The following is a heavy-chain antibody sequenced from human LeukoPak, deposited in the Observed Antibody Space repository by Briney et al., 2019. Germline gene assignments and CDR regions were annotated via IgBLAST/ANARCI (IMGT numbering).Heavy chain of an antibody. CDR2: ISTNTGNP. CDR1: GYTFTSYA. Sequence: ASVKVSCKASGYTFTSYAMNWVRQAPGQGREWMGWISTNTGNPTYAQGFTGRFVFSLDTSVSTAYLQISSLKAEDTAVYYCAREVAPGGFDYWGQGTLVTVSS. D-gene: IGHD4-23*01. J-gene: IGHJ4*02. V-gene: IGHV7-4-1*02. CDR3: AREVAPGGFDY.